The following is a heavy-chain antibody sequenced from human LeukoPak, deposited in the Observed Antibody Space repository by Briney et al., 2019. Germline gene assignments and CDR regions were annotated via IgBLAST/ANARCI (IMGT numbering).Heavy chain of an antibody. D-gene: IGHD2-21*01. CDR2: IYENGGTT. CDR3: AKDFRIGYSAHFDY. CDR1: GFTFRSQA. J-gene: IGHJ4*02. V-gene: IGHV3-23*01. Sequence: RPGGSLRLSCVGSGFTFRSQAMSWVRQAPEKGLEFVSGIYENGGTTYYADSVKGRFSISRDNSKNTLYLQMDSLRGEDTAVYYCAKDFRIGYSAHFDYWGQGALVTVSS.